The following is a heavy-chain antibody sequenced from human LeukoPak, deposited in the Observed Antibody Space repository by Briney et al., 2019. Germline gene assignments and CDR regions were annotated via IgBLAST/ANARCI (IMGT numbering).Heavy chain of an antibody. Sequence: SETLSLTCTVSGGSISSYYWSWIRQPPGKGLEWIGYIYYSGSTNYNPSLKSRVTISVDTSKNQFSLKLSSVTAADTAVYYCARCLDSSGYYLDAFDIWGQGTMVTVSS. CDR1: GGSISSYY. CDR2: IYYSGST. D-gene: IGHD3-22*01. V-gene: IGHV4-59*01. CDR3: ARCLDSSGYYLDAFDI. J-gene: IGHJ3*02.